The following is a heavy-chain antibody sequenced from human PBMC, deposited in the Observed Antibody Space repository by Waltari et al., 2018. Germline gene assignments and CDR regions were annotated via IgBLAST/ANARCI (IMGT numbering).Heavy chain of an antibody. J-gene: IGHJ4*02. CDR3: AKDRSYDFWSGYHPFVY. CDR1: GVTFSSYA. CDR2: IRYDGSNK. Sequence: QVQLVQSGPEVKKPGSSVKVCCKASGVTFSSYAISWVLQAPGQGLEWVAFIRYDGSNKNYADSVKGRFTISRDKSKNTLYLQMNSLRAENTAVYYCAKDRSYDFWSGYHPFVYWGQGTLVTVSS. D-gene: IGHD3-3*01. V-gene: IGHV3-30*02.